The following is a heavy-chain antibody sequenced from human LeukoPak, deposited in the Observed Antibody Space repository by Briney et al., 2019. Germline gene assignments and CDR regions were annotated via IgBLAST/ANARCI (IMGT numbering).Heavy chain of an antibody. CDR3: AKGLKGCSGSSCYYCFDF. J-gene: IGHJ4*02. Sequence: PGGSLRLSCAASGFTFSNYAMNWVRQAPGKGLEWVSSITGSGGDAYYADSVKGRFTISRDNSKNTLDLQMNSLRAEDPAVHYFAKGLKGCSGSSCYYCFDFWSQGALITVSS. CDR2: ITGSGGDA. CDR1: GFTFSNYA. V-gene: IGHV3-23*01. D-gene: IGHD2-15*01.